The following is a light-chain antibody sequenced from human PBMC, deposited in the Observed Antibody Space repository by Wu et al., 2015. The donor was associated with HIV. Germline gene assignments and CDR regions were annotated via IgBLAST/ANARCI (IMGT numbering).Light chain of an antibody. CDR3: QQYNDWPPWT. Sequence: EIVMTQSPGTLSVSPGERATLSCRASQNIDNNLAWYQQKVGQAPRLLIYGASTRTTGIPARFSGRGSGTEFTLTISSLQSEDFAVYYCQQYNDWPPWTFGQGTKVEIK. V-gene: IGKV3-15*01. CDR2: GAS. J-gene: IGKJ1*01. CDR1: QNIDNN.